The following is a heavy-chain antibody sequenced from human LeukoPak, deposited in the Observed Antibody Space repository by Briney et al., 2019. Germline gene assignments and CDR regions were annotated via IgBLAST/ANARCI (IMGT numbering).Heavy chain of an antibody. D-gene: IGHD1-1*01. J-gene: IGHJ6*04. CDR1: SGSIISYY. CDR2: IYYSGST. CDR3: DRTGTEEAYLGMDV. Sequence: SETLSLTCTVSSGSIISYYWSWIRQPPGKGLEWIGYIYYSGSTNYNPSLKSRVTISVDTSKNQFSLKLSSVTAADTAVYYCDRTGTEEAYLGMDVWGKGTAVTVSS. V-gene: IGHV4-59*01.